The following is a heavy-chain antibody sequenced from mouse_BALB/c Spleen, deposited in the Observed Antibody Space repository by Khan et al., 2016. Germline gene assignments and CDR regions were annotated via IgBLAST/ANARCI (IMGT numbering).Heavy chain of an antibody. CDR2: ISYSGST. CDR1: GYSITSDYA. CDR3: GRWRGSSLDY. V-gene: IGHV3-2*02. J-gene: IGHJ2*01. Sequence: EVQLQESGPGLVKPSQSLSLTCTVTGYSITSDYAWNWIRQFPGNKLEWMGYISYSGSTSYNPYLKSRISITRDTSKNQFFLQLNSVTTEDTATYYCGRWRGSSLDYWGQGTTLTVSS. D-gene: IGHD1-1*01.